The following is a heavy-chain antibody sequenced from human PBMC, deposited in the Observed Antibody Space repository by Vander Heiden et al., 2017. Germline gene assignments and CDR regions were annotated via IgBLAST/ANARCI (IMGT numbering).Heavy chain of an antibody. D-gene: IGHD4-17*01. V-gene: IGHV3-23*01. CDR1: VFPFSRDA. J-gene: IGHJ3*02. CDR3: ARDPNGDYIGAFDM. Sequence: EVQLLESGGGLIQPGGSLRPSCGTSVFPFSRDAMSWVRHAPGKGLEWVSGITSGGGTKYADSVRDRSTISRDNSKNTLYLQMNSLRAEDTALYFCARDPNGDYIGAFDMWGQGTMVTVSS. CDR2: ITSGGGT.